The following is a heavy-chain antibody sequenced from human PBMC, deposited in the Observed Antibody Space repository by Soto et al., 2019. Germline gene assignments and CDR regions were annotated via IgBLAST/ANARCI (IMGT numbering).Heavy chain of an antibody. CDR1: GGTFRTAA. D-gene: IGHD2-8*01. CDR3: ARDNDRPQLGGNYYYILDV. Sequence: QVQLEQSGAEVKKPGSSVKVSCKASGGTFRTAAVSWVRQAPGQGLEWMGGIMPVFRTPDYAQKFHGRVTITADESTSTAYMELSGLRSGDTAVYYCARDNDRPQLGGNYYYILDVWGQGTTITVSS. J-gene: IGHJ6*02. V-gene: IGHV1-69*12. CDR2: IMPVFRTP.